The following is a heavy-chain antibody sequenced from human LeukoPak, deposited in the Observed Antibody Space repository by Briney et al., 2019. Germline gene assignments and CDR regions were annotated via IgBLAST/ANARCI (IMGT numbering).Heavy chain of an antibody. J-gene: IGHJ6*03. Sequence: PSETLSLTCTVSGASISSYYWSWIRQPPGKGLEWIGYIYYSGSTNYNPSLKSRVTISVDTSKNQFSLKLSSVTAADTAVYYCARPAVAASGDYYYTDVWGKGTTVTVSS. D-gene: IGHD6-19*01. CDR2: IYYSGST. V-gene: IGHV4-59*08. CDR1: GASISSYY. CDR3: ARPAVAASGDYYYTDV.